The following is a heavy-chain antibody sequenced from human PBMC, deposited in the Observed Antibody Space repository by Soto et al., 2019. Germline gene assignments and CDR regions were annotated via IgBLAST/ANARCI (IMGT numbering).Heavy chain of an antibody. Sequence: QVQLVQSGAEVKKPGSSVKVSCKASGGSSSRHTINWVRQAPGQGLEWIGSMIYILGRTTYAQKFQARVTVTAEKSGSTASTQLSGLRSGDTAVYYCARHSNKVYAASGDGRRNHWGQGSLVTVSS. CDR2: MIYILGRT. CDR1: GGSSSRHT. D-gene: IGHD3-10*01. J-gene: IGHJ5*02. CDR3: ARHSNKVYAASGDGRRNH. V-gene: IGHV1-69*02.